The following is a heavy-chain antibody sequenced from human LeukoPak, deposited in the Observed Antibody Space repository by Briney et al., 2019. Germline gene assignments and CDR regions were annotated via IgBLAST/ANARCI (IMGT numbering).Heavy chain of an antibody. CDR3: ARDKRGTVVTPMDFDY. CDR2: ISSSSSYI. J-gene: IGHJ4*02. Sequence: GGSLRLSCAASGFTVSSNYMSWVRQAPGKGLEWVSSISSSSSYIYYADSVKGRFTISRDNAKNSLYLQMNSLRAEDTAVYYCARDKRGTVVTPMDFDYWGQETLVTVSS. D-gene: IGHD4-23*01. V-gene: IGHV3-21*01. CDR1: GFTVSSNY.